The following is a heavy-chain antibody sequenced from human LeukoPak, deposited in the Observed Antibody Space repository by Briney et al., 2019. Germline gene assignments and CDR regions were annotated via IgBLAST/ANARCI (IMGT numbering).Heavy chain of an antibody. J-gene: IGHJ4*02. CDR1: GYTFTSYD. CDR3: ARAGPYDILTGYSPIDY. Sequence: ASVKVSCKASGYTFTSYDINWVRQATGQGREWMGWMNPNSGNTGYAQKFQGRVTMTRNTSISTAYMELSSLRSEDTAVYYCARAGPYDILTGYSPIDYWGQGTLVTVSS. CDR2: MNPNSGNT. V-gene: IGHV1-8*01. D-gene: IGHD3-9*01.